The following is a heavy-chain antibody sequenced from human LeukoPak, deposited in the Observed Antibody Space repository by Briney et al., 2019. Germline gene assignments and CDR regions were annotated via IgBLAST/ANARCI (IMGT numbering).Heavy chain of an antibody. D-gene: IGHD3-3*01. J-gene: IGHJ4*02. V-gene: IGHV4-4*07. CDR2: IYTSGST. Sequence: SETLSLTCTVSGGSISSYYWSWIRQPAGKGLEWIGRIYTSGSTNYNPSLKSRVTMSVDTSKNQFSLKLSSVTAADTAVYYCARGPRPSVTIFGVMGYYFDYWGQGTLVTVSS. CDR1: GGSISSYY. CDR3: ARGPRPSVTIFGVMGYYFDY.